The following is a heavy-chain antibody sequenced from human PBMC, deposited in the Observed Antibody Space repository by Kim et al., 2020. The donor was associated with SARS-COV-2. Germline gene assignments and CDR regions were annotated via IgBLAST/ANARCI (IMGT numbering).Heavy chain of an antibody. Sequence: ASVKVSCKASGYTFTSYGISWVRQAPGQGLEWMGWISAYNGNTNYAQKLQGRVTMTTDTSTSTAYMELRSLRSDDTAVYYCARASFYYDSSGPDYWGQGTLVPVSS. CDR3: ARASFYYDSSGPDY. J-gene: IGHJ4*02. V-gene: IGHV1-18*01. CDR1: GYTFTSYG. D-gene: IGHD3-22*01. CDR2: ISAYNGNT.